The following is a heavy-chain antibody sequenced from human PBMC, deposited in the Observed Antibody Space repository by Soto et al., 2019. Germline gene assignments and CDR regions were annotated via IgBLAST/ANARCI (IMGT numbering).Heavy chain of an antibody. CDR1: GFTFSNYG. CDR3: AKDQGYCSSTSCYTACDY. V-gene: IGHV3-33*06. CDR2: IWYDGNNK. J-gene: IGHJ4*02. Sequence: GGSLRLSCAASGFTFSNYGMHWVRQAPGEGLEWVAVIWYDGNNKYYADSVKGRFTISRDNSKNTLYLQMNSLRAEDTAVYYCAKDQGYCSSTSCYTACDYWGQGTLVTVSS. D-gene: IGHD2-2*02.